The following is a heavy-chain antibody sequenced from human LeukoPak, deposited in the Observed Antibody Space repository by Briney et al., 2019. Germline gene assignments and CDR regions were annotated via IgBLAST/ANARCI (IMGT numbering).Heavy chain of an antibody. Sequence: PGRSLRLSCAASGFTFDDYAMHWVRQAPGKGLEWVSLIYTDGRTTFYADSVQGRFTISRDNARNTLYLQMNSLRAGDTAVYYCASLSGSRGSAFDVWGQGTMVTVSS. V-gene: IGHV3-74*01. J-gene: IGHJ3*01. CDR2: IYTDGRTT. CDR1: GFTFDDYA. D-gene: IGHD1-26*01. CDR3: ASLSGSRGSAFDV.